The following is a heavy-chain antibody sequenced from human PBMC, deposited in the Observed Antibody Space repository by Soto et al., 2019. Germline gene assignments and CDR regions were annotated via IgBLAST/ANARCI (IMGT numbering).Heavy chain of an antibody. CDR1: GFTFSSYT. CDR2: MSYDGSHI. D-gene: IGHD6-6*01. V-gene: IGHV3-30-3*01. J-gene: IGHJ4*02. CDR3: ARGFVGSSSFYSFDY. Sequence: QVHLVESGGGVVQPGRSLRLSCAASGFTFSSYTIHWVRQAPGTGLEWVAVMSYDGSHIYYADSVEGRFTISRDNSRNTLYLQMNSLRVDDTAVYYCARGFVGSSSFYSFDYWGQGTLVTVSS.